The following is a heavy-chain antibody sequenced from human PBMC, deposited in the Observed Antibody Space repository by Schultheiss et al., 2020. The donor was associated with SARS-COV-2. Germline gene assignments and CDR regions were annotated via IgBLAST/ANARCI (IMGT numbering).Heavy chain of an antibody. CDR2: IYYSGST. J-gene: IGHJ2*01. Sequence: SETLSLTCTVSGGSISSSSYYWGWIRQPPGKGLEWIGSIYYSGSTYYNPSLKSRVTISVDTSKNQFSLRLSSVTAADTAVYYCARRTISGWYFDLWGRGTLVTVSS. D-gene: IGHD3-3*01. CDR1: GGSISSSSYY. V-gene: IGHV4-39*01. CDR3: ARRTISGWYFDL.